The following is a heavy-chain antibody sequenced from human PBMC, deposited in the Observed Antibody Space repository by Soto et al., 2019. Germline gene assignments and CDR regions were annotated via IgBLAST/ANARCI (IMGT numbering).Heavy chain of an antibody. V-gene: IGHV1-46*01. Sequence: ASVKVSCKASGYTFTSYYMHWVRQAPGQGLERMGIINPSGGSTSYAQKFQGRVTMTRDTPTSTVYMELSSLRSEDTAVYYCARGSTSIVVANWFDPWGQGTLVTVSS. CDR3: ARGSTSIVVANWFDP. CDR1: GYTFTSYY. D-gene: IGHD2-21*01. J-gene: IGHJ5*02. CDR2: INPSGGST.